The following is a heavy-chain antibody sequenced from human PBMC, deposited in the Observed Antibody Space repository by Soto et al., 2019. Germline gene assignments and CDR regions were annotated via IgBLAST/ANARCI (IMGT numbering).Heavy chain of an antibody. CDR3: ARSVGSGSLNWFDP. D-gene: IGHD3-10*01. CDR1: GGSISSGGYY. J-gene: IGHJ5*02. V-gene: IGHV4-31*03. Sequence: KTSETLSLTCTVSGGSISSGGYYWSWIRQHPGKGLEWIGYIYYSGSTYYNPSLKSRVTISVDTSKNQFSLKLSSVTAADTAVYYCARSVGSGSLNWFDPWGQGTLVTVSS. CDR2: IYYSGST.